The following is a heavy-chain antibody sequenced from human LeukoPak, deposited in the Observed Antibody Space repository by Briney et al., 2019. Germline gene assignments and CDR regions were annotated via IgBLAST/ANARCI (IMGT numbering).Heavy chain of an antibody. J-gene: IGHJ6*04. CDR1: GFTFSDYG. CDR2: ISGTAFST. V-gene: IGHV3-23*01. CDR3: AELGITMIGGV. Sequence: PGGSLRLSCAASGFTFSDYGMSWVRQAPGKGLEWVSIISGTAFSTYYADSVRGRFTISRDNSRNTLSLQMNSLRAEDTAVYYCAELGITMIGGVWGKGTTVTISS. D-gene: IGHD3-10*02.